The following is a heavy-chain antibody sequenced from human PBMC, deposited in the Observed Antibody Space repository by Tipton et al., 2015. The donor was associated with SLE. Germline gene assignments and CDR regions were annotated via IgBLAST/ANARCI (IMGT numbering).Heavy chain of an antibody. J-gene: IGHJ4*02. CDR2: IKEDGSEK. Sequence: SLRLSCGASRMTFYNSYWMSWVRQAPGKGLEWVANIKEDGSEKYYVDSVKGRFTISRDNAEKSLYLQMNSLRAEDTAVYYCTPLRHYDYISGLDYWGQGTLVTVSS. V-gene: IGHV3-7*01. D-gene: IGHD3-16*01. CDR3: TPLRHYDYISGLDY. CDR1: RMTFYNSYW.